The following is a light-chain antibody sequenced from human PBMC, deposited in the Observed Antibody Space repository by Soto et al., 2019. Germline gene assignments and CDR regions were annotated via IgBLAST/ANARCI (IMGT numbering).Light chain of an antibody. Sequence: IVLTQSPGTLSLSPGERATLSCRASPSVSSSFLAWHQQKPGQPPRLLIYAASTRATGVPDRFSGSGSGTEFTLTISSLQSEDFAVYYCQQYNNWPRGFTFGPGTKVDIK. CDR3: QQYNNWPRGFT. J-gene: IGKJ3*01. CDR1: PSVSSS. V-gene: IGKV3D-15*01. CDR2: AAS.